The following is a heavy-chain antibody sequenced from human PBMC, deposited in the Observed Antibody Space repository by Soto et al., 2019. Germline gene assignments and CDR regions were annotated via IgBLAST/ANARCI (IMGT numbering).Heavy chain of an antibody. D-gene: IGHD3-16*02. Sequence: GGSLRLSCAASGFPFSHYGIHWVRKAPGKGLEWVAVIWYDGSKKDYADSVKGRFTISSDNSKHSVYLQMNSLRAEDTAVYYCARAYPFGGVIVTYYYYGMDVWGQGTTVTVSS. V-gene: IGHV3-33*01. CDR3: ARAYPFGGVIVTYYYYGMDV. J-gene: IGHJ6*02. CDR1: GFPFSHYG. CDR2: IWYDGSKK.